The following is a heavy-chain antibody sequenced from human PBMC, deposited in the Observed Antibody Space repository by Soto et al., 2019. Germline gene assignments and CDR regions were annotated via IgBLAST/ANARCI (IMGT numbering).Heavy chain of an antibody. CDR2: IIPILGIA. CDR1: GGTFSSYT. J-gene: IGHJ4*02. Sequence: SVKVSCKASGGTFSSYTISWVRQAPGQGLERMGRIIPILGIANYAQKFQGRVTITADKSTSTAYMELSSLRSEDTAVYYCARGNFKVTTPFDYWGQGTLVTVSS. CDR3: ARGNFKVTTPFDY. V-gene: IGHV1-69*02. D-gene: IGHD4-17*01.